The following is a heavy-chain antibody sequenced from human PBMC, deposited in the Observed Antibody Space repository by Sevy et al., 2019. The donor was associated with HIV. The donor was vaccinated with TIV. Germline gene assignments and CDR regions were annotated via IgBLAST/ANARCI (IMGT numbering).Heavy chain of an antibody. J-gene: IGHJ6*02. D-gene: IGHD1-7*01. CDR3: ARDGGGGTTNSGIDV. CDR2: VYPNSGGT. V-gene: IGHV1-2*06. CDR1: GYTFTGDY. Sequence: ASVKVSCKASGYTFTGDYLYWVRQAPGQGLEWMGRVYPNSGGTNYAQKFQGRVTMTRDTSISTAYMELNRLTSDDTAEYYCARDGGGGTTNSGIDVRGQGTTVTVSS.